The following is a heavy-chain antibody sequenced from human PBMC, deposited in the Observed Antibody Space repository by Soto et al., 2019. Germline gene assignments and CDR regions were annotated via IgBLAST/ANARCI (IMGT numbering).Heavy chain of an antibody. CDR1: GFTFSSYS. CDR3: ARDPAGYCSSTSCYPHD. D-gene: IGHD2-2*01. Sequence: VQLVESGGGLVKPGGSLRLSCAASGFTFSSYSMHWVRQAPGKGLEWVAVISYDGSNKYYADSVKGRFTISRDNSKNTLYLQMNSLRAEDTAVYYCARDPAGYCSSTSCYPHDWGQGTLVTVSS. V-gene: IGHV3-30*03. J-gene: IGHJ4*02. CDR2: ISYDGSNK.